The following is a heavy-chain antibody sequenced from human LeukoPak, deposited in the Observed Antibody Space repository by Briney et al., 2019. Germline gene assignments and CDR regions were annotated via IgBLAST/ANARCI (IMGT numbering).Heavy chain of an antibody. Sequence: GGSLRLSCAASGFTFSSYGMHWVRQAPGKGLELVAVICYDGSNKYYADSVKGRFTISRDNSKNTLYLQMNSLRAEDTAVYYCAKDTRAYCGGDCPFDYWGQGTLVTVSS. V-gene: IGHV3-33*06. J-gene: IGHJ4*02. CDR2: ICYDGSNK. D-gene: IGHD2-21*02. CDR1: GFTFSSYG. CDR3: AKDTRAYCGGDCPFDY.